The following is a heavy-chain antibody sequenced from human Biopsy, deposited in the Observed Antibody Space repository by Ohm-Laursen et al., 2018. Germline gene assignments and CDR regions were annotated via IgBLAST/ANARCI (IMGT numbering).Heavy chain of an antibody. Sequence: SLRLSCAASGFSFSDNYMDWVRQAPGKGLEWVGRIRDKANSYTIDYAASVKGRFTISRDDSKNSLYLQMNGLKTEDTALYYCARAGRYCSGGGCYSWFDSWGQGTLVTVSS. CDR3: ARAGRYCSGGGCYSWFDS. D-gene: IGHD2-15*01. J-gene: IGHJ5*01. V-gene: IGHV3-72*01. CDR1: GFSFSDNY. CDR2: IRDKANSYTI.